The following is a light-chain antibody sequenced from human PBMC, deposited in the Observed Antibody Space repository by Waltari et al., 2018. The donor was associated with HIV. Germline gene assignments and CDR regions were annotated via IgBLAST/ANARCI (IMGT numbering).Light chain of an antibody. CDR1: ALANQH. J-gene: IGLJ3*02. CDR3: QSVDSSRIWV. CDR2: KDS. Sequence: SYELTQPPSASVSPGQTARNNCPGDALANQHTYWFQQKPGQAPVLFIYKDSERPSGIPARFSGSRSGTTVMLTISGVQAEDEADYYCQSVDSSRIWVFGGGTKLTVL. V-gene: IGLV3-25*03.